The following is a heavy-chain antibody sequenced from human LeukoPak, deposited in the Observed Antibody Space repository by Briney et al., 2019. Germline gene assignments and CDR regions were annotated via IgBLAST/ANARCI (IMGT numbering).Heavy chain of an antibody. J-gene: IGHJ4*02. D-gene: IGHD2-2*01. CDR3: ALGDIVVVPAAAVDY. V-gene: IGHV5-51*01. CDR1: GCSFTSYW. Sequence: GESLKISCKGSGCSFTSYWIGWVRQMPGKGLEWMGIIYPGDPDTRYSPSFQGQVTISADKSISTAYLQWSSLKASDTAMYYCALGDIVVVPAAAVDYWGQGTLVTVSS. CDR2: IYPGDPDT.